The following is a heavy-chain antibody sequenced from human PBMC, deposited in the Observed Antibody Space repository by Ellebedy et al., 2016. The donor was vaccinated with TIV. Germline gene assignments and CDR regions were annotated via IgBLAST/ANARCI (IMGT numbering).Heavy chain of an antibody. V-gene: IGHV3-23*01. J-gene: IGHJ4*02. Sequence: GESLKISCAASGFTFSCCAMSWVRQAPGKGLEWVSVISNSGDTTYADSVKGRFTISRDNSKNTLYLQMNSLRAENTAVYYCARDDDSADNALDCWGQGTLITVSS. CDR1: GFTFSCCA. CDR2: ISNSGDTT. D-gene: IGHD3-22*01. CDR3: ARDDDSADNALDC.